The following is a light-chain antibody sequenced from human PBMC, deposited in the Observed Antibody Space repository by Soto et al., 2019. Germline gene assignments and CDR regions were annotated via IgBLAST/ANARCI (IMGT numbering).Light chain of an antibody. CDR2: AAS. Sequence: DIQMTQSPSSLSASVGARVTITCRASQGISNYLAWYQQKPGKVPKLLIYAASTLQSGVPSRFSGSGSGTDFTLTISILQPEDVAPYYCQKYNSAPRTFGPGTNVDIK. V-gene: IGKV1-27*01. CDR3: QKYNSAPRT. CDR1: QGISNY. J-gene: IGKJ3*01.